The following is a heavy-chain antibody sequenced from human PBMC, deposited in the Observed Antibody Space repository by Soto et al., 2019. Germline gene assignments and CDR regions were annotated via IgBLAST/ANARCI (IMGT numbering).Heavy chain of an antibody. J-gene: IGHJ6*02. CDR1: GFTFSSYA. D-gene: IGHD2-21*02. CDR3: AKVGCGGDCYYYYYGMEV. Sequence: EVQLLESGGGLVQPGGSLRLSCAASGFTFSSYAMSWVRQAPGKGLEWFSAISGSGGSTYYADSVKGRFTISRDNSRNKLYLQMNSLRAEDTAVYYCAKVGCGGDCYYYYYGMEVWGQGTTVTVSS. V-gene: IGHV3-23*01. CDR2: ISGSGGST.